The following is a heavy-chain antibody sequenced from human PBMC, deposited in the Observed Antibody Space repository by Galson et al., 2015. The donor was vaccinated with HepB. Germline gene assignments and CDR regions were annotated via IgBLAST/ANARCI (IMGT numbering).Heavy chain of an antibody. CDR3: TTVRYDRNNNPDY. V-gene: IGHV3-15*01. J-gene: IGHJ4*02. CDR2: IKDKGDGGTT. Sequence: SLRLSCAASGITFRNAWMTWVRQAPGKGLEWVGRIKDKGDGGTTDYAAPVEGRFIISRDDSKNTLYLQMNSLKTEDTAVYYCTTVRYDRNNNPDYRGRGTLVTVPS. D-gene: IGHD3-22*01. CDR1: GITFRNAW.